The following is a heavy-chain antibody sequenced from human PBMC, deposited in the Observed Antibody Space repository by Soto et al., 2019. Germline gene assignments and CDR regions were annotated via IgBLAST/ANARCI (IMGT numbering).Heavy chain of an antibody. Sequence: SETLSLTCTVSGGSMSSHYLTWLRQSPGKGLEWIGYISYSGSTYYNPSLKSRVSISADTSKNQFSLRMNSMIAADTAVYYCARADPAASVGYWGQGTLVTVYS. CDR1: GGSMSSHY. V-gene: IGHV4-59*11. D-gene: IGHD2-2*01. CDR3: ARADPAASVGY. J-gene: IGHJ4*02. CDR2: ISYSGST.